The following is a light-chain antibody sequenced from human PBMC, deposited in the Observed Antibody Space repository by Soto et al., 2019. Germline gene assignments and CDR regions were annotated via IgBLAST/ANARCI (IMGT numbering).Light chain of an antibody. CDR1: SSDVGGYNY. CDR3: SSYTSSSTPGV. Sequence: QSVLTQPASVSGSPGQSITISCTGTSSDVGGYNYVSWYQQHPGKAPKLMIYKVSNRPSGVSNRFSGSKSGNTASLTISGLQAEDEADYYCSSYTSSSTPGVFGGGTKLTVL. J-gene: IGLJ3*02. V-gene: IGLV2-14*01. CDR2: KVS.